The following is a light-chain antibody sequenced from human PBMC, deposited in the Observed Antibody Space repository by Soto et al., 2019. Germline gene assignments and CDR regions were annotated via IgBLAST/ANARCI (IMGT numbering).Light chain of an antibody. J-gene: IGLJ1*01. CDR2: DVI. Sequence: QSVLTQPPSASGSPGQSGTIPCTGTSSQGGGYNYVSWYQQHPGKAPKLMIYDVIKGPSGVPDRFSGSKSGNTASLTVSGLQAEDEADYYCSSFAGSTSFAVFGAGTKVTV. V-gene: IGLV2-8*01. CDR3: SSFAGSTSFAV. CDR1: SSQGGGYNY.